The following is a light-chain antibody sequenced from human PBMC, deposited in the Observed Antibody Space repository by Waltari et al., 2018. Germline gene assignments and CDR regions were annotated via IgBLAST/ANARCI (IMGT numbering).Light chain of an antibody. Sequence: DIMMTQSPLSLPVTPGEPASISCRSSQSLLHDGGDTHLEWYVRKPGQSPHLLIYLGSHRASGVPDRLSGSGSGTDFTLKISRVEAEDAGLYYCMQALQTPYTFGQGTKLEI. J-gene: IGKJ2*01. CDR3: MQALQTPYT. V-gene: IGKV2-28*01. CDR2: LGS. CDR1: QSLLHDGGDTH.